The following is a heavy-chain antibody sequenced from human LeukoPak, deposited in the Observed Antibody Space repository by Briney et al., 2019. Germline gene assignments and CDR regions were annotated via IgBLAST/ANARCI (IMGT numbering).Heavy chain of an antibody. CDR2: IHSSGTVK. CDR1: RFPLSIYE. J-gene: IGHJ4*02. CDR3: ALLTVASDFDY. V-gene: IGHV3-48*03. D-gene: IGHD5-12*01. Sequence: GGALEVSCVVPRFPLSIYEMNLVRQDPAKGLEWVSNIHSSGTVKYYSDAVKGRFSISRDNAKSSLYLQMNSLRVEDTAVYYCALLTVASDFDYWGQGALVTVSS.